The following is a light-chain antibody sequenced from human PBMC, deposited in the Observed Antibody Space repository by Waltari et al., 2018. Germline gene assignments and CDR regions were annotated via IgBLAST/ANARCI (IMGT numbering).Light chain of an antibody. Sequence: EIVLTQSPGTLSLSPGEGATLSCRTSQTIRTTYLAWYQQKPGHAPTLLLYGTFSRATGIPDRFTGSGSGTDFSLTISSLEPEDFATYYCQQYDISPLTFGGGTKVEIK. J-gene: IGKJ4*01. CDR1: QTIRTTY. V-gene: IGKV3-20*01. CDR3: QQYDISPLT. CDR2: GTF.